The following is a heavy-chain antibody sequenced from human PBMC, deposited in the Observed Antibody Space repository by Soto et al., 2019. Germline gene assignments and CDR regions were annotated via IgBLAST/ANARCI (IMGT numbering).Heavy chain of an antibody. Sequence: QVQLVESGGGVVQPGRSLRLSCAASKFTFSNYGMHWVRQAPGKGLEWVAVISYDGSSENYAESVKGRFTISRDNSKNTLYLHMNSLRAEDTAVYSCARPMGGYNLDYWGQGTLVTVSS. D-gene: IGHD3-22*01. CDR3: ARPMGGYNLDY. J-gene: IGHJ4*02. CDR2: ISYDGSSE. V-gene: IGHV3-30-3*01. CDR1: KFTFSNYG.